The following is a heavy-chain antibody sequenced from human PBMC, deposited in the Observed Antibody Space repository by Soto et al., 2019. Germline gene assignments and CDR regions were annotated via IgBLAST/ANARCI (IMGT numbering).Heavy chain of an antibody. CDR3: ARGGLSDYYYYGMDV. Sequence: QVQLQESGPGLVKPSQTLSLTCTVSGDSISSGGYYWSWIRQHPGKGLEWIGYIYYSGSTYYNPSLKSRVTISVDTSKNQFSLKLSSVTAADTAVYYCARGGLSDYYYYGMDVWGQGTTVTVSS. V-gene: IGHV4-31*03. CDR2: IYYSGST. CDR1: GDSISSGGYY. J-gene: IGHJ6*02. D-gene: IGHD3-16*01.